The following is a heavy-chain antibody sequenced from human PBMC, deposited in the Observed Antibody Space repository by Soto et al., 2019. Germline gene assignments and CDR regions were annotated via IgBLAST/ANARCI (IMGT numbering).Heavy chain of an antibody. V-gene: IGHV3-30*18. J-gene: IGHJ2*01. D-gene: IGHD3-22*01. CDR1: GFTFSSYG. CDR3: EKASYYYDSSGYYSHIPNWYFDL. CDR2: ISYDGSNK. Sequence: QVQLVESGGGVVQPGRSLRLSCAASGFTFSSYGMHWVRQAPGKGLEWVAVISYDGSNKYYADSVKGRFTISRDNSKNTLYLQMNSLRAEDTAVYYCEKASYYYDSSGYYSHIPNWYFDLWGRGTLVTVSS.